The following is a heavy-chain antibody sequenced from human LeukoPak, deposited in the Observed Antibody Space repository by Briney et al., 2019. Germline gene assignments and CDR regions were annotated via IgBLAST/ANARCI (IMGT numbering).Heavy chain of an antibody. CDR2: IKSKTDGGTT. V-gene: IGHV3-15*01. J-gene: IGHJ3*02. D-gene: IGHD3-22*01. CDR3: TTGGVIVVVITPDDAFDI. CDR1: GFTFGNAW. Sequence: GGSLRLSCAASGFTFGNAWMSWVRQAPGKGLEWVGRIKSKTDGGTTDYAAPVKGRFTISRDDSKNTLYLQMNSLKTEDTAVYYCTTGGVIVVVITPDDAFDIWGQGTMVTVSS.